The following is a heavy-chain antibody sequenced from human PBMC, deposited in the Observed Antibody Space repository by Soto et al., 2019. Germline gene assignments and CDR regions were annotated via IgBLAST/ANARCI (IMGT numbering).Heavy chain of an antibody. V-gene: IGHV3-21*01. CDR3: ARDRLVRGATDL. CDR1: GFTFSSYS. CDR2: ISSSSSYI. Sequence: GGSLRLSCAASGFTFSSYSMNWVRQAPGKGLEWVSSISSSSSYIYYADSVKGRFTISRDNAKNSLYLQMNSLRAEDTAVYYCARDRLVRGATDLWGQGTLVTVSS. D-gene: IGHD3-10*01. J-gene: IGHJ5*02.